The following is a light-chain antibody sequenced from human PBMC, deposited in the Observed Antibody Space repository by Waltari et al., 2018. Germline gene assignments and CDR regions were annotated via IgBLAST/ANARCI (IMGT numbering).Light chain of an antibody. CDR2: DGS. CDR1: RSAFGSDTL. CDR3: CSYAGSPYV. V-gene: IGLV2-23*01. Sequence: QSALTQPASVSGSPGQSTTISCTGTRSAFGSDTLVSWYQQHPGKAPKRMIYDGSKRPSGVSNRFSGSKSGNTASLTISGLQAEDEADYCCCSYAGSPYVFGTGTKVTVL. J-gene: IGLJ1*01.